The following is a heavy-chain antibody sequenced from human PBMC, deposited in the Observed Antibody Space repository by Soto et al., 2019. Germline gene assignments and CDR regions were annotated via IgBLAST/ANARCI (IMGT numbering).Heavy chain of an antibody. V-gene: IGHV1-46*01. J-gene: IGHJ5*02. CDR3: ARGASRDSSGS. CDR2: INPSGGST. D-gene: IGHD3-22*01. Sequence: QVQLVQSGAEVKKPGASVKVSCKASGYTFTSYYMHWGRQAHGQGLEWMGIINPSGGSTSYAQKFQGRVTMTRDTATSTVYRELSSLRSEDTAVYYCARGASRDSSGSWGQGTLVTVSS. CDR1: GYTFTSYY.